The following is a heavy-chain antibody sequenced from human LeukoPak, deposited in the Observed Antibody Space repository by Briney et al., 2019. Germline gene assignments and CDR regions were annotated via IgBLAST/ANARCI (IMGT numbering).Heavy chain of an antibody. CDR1: GGSFSGYY. V-gene: IGHV4-34*01. CDR3: ARGGVLRYFDWLLFNWFDP. CDR2: INHSGST. D-gene: IGHD3-9*01. Sequence: SETLSLTCAVYGGSFSGYYWSWIRQPPGKGLEWIGEINHSGSTNYNPSLKSRVTISVDTSKNQFSLKPSSVTAADTAVYYCARGGVLRYFDWLLFNWFDPWGQGTLVTVSS. J-gene: IGHJ5*02.